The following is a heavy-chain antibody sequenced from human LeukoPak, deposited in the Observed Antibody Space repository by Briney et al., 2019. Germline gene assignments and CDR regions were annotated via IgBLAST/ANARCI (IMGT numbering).Heavy chain of an antibody. V-gene: IGHV1-18*01. D-gene: IGHD3-10*01. J-gene: IGHJ4*02. Sequence: ASVKVSCKASGFSLDTYGVHWVRQAPGQGLEWMGRVSASNGRTLYVQKLQGRVTMTTDTSTSTAYMELTSLRSDDTAVYYCARRGGSYYNYWGQGTLVTVSS. CDR3: ARRGGSYYNY. CDR1: GFSLDTYG. CDR2: VSASNGRT.